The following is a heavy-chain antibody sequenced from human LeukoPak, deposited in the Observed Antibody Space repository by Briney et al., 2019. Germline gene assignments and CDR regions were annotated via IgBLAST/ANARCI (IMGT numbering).Heavy chain of an antibody. Sequence: GGSLRLSCAASGLTFSTYGMHWVRQAPGKGLEWVAVISYDGSNKYYADSVKGRFTISRDNSKNTLYLQMNSLRAEDTAVYYCAKDRGPWGDYDSSHYFYGMDVWGQGTTVTVSS. CDR3: AKDRGPWGDYDSSHYFYGMDV. CDR1: GLTFSTYG. J-gene: IGHJ6*02. V-gene: IGHV3-30*18. CDR2: ISYDGSNK. D-gene: IGHD4-17*01.